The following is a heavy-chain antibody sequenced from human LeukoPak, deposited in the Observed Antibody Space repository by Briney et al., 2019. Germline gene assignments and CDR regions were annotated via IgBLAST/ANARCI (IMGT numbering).Heavy chain of an antibody. D-gene: IGHD4-17*01. V-gene: IGHV3-23*01. CDR2: IIDSGGST. Sequence: PGGSLRLSCAASGFTFSDYYMTWVRQAPGKGLEWVSGIIDSGGSTNYADSVKGRFSISRDNSKNTLFLQMNTLRAEDTAMYYCARGRGTYGPFYSDYWGQGTLVTVSS. CDR1: GFTFSDYY. CDR3: ARGRGTYGPFYSDY. J-gene: IGHJ4*02.